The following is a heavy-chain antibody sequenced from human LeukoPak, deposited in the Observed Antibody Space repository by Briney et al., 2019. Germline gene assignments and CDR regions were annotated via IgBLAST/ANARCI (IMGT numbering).Heavy chain of an antibody. D-gene: IGHD3-10*01. J-gene: IGHJ4*02. V-gene: IGHV3-23*01. Sequence: PGRSLRLSCASSGFTFNTYTMNWVRQAPGKGLEWVSAITVRGDGTYYADLVKGRFNISRDNSKNTLYLQMNSLRAEDSAAYYCAKGTARYREVSSFDFWGQGTLVTVSS. CDR2: ITVRGDGT. CDR1: GFTFNTYT. CDR3: AKGTARYREVSSFDF.